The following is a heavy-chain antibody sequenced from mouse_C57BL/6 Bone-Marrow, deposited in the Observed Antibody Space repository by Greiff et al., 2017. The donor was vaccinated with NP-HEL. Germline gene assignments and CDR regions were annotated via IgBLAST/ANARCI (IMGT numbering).Heavy chain of an antibody. D-gene: IGHD4-1*01. CDR1: GFTFSSYA. CDR2: ISDGGSST. V-gene: IGHV5-4*01. Sequence: VQLKESGGGLVKPGGSLKLSCAASGFTFSSYAMSWVRQTPEKRLEWVATISDGGSSTYYPDNVKGRFTISRDNATNNLYLQMSHLKSEDTAMFYSARGNWGGGDYWGQGTTLTVSS. J-gene: IGHJ2*01. CDR3: ARGNWGGGDY.